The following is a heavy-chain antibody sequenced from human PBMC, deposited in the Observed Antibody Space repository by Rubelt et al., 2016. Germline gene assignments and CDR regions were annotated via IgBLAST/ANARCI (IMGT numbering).Heavy chain of an antibody. V-gene: IGHV4-59*08. Sequence: QVQLQESGPGLVKPSETLSLTCSVSGGSISSYYWSWIRQPPGKGLEWIGYIYYSGSTNYNPSLKSRVTISVDTSKNQLSRKRSSVTAAETAVYYCARGSRVGPTGDYWGQGTLVTVSS. CDR2: IYYSGST. CDR3: ARGSRVGPTGDY. D-gene: IGHD1-26*01. CDR1: GGSISSYY. J-gene: IGHJ4*02.